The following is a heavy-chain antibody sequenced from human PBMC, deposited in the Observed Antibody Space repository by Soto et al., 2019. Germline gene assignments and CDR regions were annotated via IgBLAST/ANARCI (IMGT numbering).Heavy chain of an antibody. V-gene: IGHV1-2*04. Sequence: ASVKVSCKASGYTFTGYYMHWVRQAPGQGLEWMGWINPNSGGTNYAQKFQGWVTMTRDTSISTAYMELSRLRSDDTAVYYCARAGLPGIAAAGYYFDYWGQGTLVTV. CDR3: ARAGLPGIAAAGYYFDY. CDR1: GYTFTGYY. D-gene: IGHD6-13*01. J-gene: IGHJ4*02. CDR2: INPNSGGT.